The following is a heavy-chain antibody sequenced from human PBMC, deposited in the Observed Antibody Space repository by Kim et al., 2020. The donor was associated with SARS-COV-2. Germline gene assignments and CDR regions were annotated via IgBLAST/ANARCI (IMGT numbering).Heavy chain of an antibody. D-gene: IGHD2-2*01. CDR2: INWNGGST. CDR1: GFTFDDYG. Sequence: GGSLRLSCAASGFTFDDYGMSWVRQAPGKGLEWVSGINWNGGSTGYADSVKGRFTISRDNAKNSLYLQMNSLRAEDTALYYCARGVLPYCSSTSCYYPGGYWGQGTLVTVSS. CDR3: ARGVLPYCSSTSCYYPGGY. J-gene: IGHJ4*02. V-gene: IGHV3-20*04.